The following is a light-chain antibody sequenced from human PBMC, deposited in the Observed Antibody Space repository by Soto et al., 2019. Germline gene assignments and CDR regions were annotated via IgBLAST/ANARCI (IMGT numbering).Light chain of an antibody. CDR2: AAS. V-gene: IGKV1-39*01. Sequence: DIPMTQSPSSLSASVGDRVTITCRASQSISSYLNWYQQKPGKAPKLLIYAASSLQSGVPSRFSGSGSGTEFTLTISSLRPEHSATYYCQQAYSTPITFGQGTRLEIK. CDR3: QQAYSTPIT. CDR1: QSISSY. J-gene: IGKJ5*01.